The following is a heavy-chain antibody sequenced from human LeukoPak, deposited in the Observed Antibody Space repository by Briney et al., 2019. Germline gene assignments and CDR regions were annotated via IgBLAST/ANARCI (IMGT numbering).Heavy chain of an antibody. Sequence: PGRCLRLSCAASGFTFSSYAMSWARQAPGKGLEWVSAISASGGSTYYADSVKGRFTISRDNSKNTLYLQMNSLRAEDTALYYCAKDRSSITSCSNYWGQGTLVTVSS. CDR2: ISASGGST. CDR3: AKDRSSITSCSNY. CDR1: GFTFSSYA. J-gene: IGHJ4*02. V-gene: IGHV3-23*01. D-gene: IGHD2-2*01.